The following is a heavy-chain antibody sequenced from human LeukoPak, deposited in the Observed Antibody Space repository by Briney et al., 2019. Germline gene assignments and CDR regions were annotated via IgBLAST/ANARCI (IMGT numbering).Heavy chain of an antibody. CDR3: AREIRYYDSSGYSYLSSAFDI. J-gene: IGHJ3*02. CDR1: GFTFSDYY. V-gene: IGHV3-11*01. CDR2: ISSSGSTI. Sequence: GGSLRLSCAASGFTFSDYYMSWIRQAPGKGLEWVSYISSSGSTIYYADSVKGRFTISRDNAKNSLYLQMNSLRAEDTAVYYCAREIRYYDSSGYSYLSSAFDIWGQGTMVTVSS. D-gene: IGHD3-22*01.